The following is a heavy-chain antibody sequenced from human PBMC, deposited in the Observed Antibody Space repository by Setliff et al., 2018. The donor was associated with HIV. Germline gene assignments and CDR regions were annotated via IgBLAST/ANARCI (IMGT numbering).Heavy chain of an antibody. Sequence: SETLSLTCIVSGGSITTGDSSWSWIRQPPGKGLEWIGYIYQSGSAHYNPSLKSRVTISLDGSKNQFSLSLTSVTAADTAVYYCAKDLHSSSWYPHSPWYFDLWGRGTLVTVSS. CDR1: GGSITTGDSS. CDR3: AKDLHSSSWYPHSPWYFDL. V-gene: IGHV4-30-2*01. J-gene: IGHJ2*01. CDR2: IYQSGSA. D-gene: IGHD6-13*01.